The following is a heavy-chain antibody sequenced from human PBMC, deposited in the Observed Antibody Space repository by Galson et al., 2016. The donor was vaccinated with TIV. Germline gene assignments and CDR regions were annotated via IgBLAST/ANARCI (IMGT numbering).Heavy chain of an antibody. D-gene: IGHD3-16*02. Sequence: SLRLSCAASGFTFSTKSMSWVRQAPGKGLEWVSAISGSGGTTYYADSVTGRFTISRDNSNNTLYLQMNSLRAEDRDVYYCAKGPGSYPYHYYGVDVWGQGTTVTV. V-gene: IGHV3-23*01. CDR3: AKGPGSYPYHYYGVDV. CDR2: ISGSGGTT. J-gene: IGHJ6*02. CDR1: GFTFSTKS.